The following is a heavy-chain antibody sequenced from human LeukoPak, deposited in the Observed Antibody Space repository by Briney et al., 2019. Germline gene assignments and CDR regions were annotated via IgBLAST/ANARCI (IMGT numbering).Heavy chain of an antibody. CDR1: GFTFSSYW. CDR3: ARERYSGSYPVFDY. V-gene: IGHV3-7*01. Sequence: GSLRLSCAASGFTFSSYWMTWVRQAPGKGLEWVANTKQDGSEKYYVDSVKGRFTIFRDNAKNSLYLQMNSLRAEDTAVYYCARERYSGSYPVFDYWGQGTLVTVSS. J-gene: IGHJ4*02. D-gene: IGHD1-26*01. CDR2: TKQDGSEK.